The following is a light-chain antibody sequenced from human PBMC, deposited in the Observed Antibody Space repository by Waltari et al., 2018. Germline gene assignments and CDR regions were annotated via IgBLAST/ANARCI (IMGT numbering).Light chain of an antibody. CDR1: QVILGY. Sequence: TQLTQSPSSLAASVGDRVTISCRTSQVILGYLAWYQQKPGKAPQLLIYAASTLQSGVPSRFSDSGSGMDFNITISNLQPEDFATYYCQQLKSYPITFGGGTKVEIK. CDR2: AAS. J-gene: IGKJ4*01. V-gene: IGKV1-9*01. CDR3: QQLKSYPIT.